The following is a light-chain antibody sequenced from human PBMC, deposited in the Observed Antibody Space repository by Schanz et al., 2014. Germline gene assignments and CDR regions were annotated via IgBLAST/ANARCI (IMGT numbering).Light chain of an antibody. CDR1: QSIGTW. V-gene: IGKV1-5*01. CDR3: QQYHSYPLT. Sequence: DVQMTQSPSTLSASVGDRVTITCRASQSIGTWLAWYQQKPGKVPKLLIYDGSTLESGVSSRFSGSGSGTEFTLTISSLQPDDFAAYYCQQYHSYPLTFGGGTMVGIK. J-gene: IGKJ4*01. CDR2: DGS.